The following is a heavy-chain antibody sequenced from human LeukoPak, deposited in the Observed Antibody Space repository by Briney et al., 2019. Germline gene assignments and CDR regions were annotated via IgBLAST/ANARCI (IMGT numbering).Heavy chain of an antibody. CDR3: ARALYDSSGYYYVPAYYFDY. V-gene: IGHV4-34*01. J-gene: IGHJ4*02. CDR2: INHSGST. D-gene: IGHD3-22*01. Sequence: SETLSLTCAVYGGSFSGYYWSWIHQPPGKGLEWIGEINHSGSTNYNPSLKSRVTISVDTSKNQFSLKLSSVTAADTAVYYCARALYDSSGYYYVPAYYFDYWGQGTLVTVSS. CDR1: GGSFSGYY.